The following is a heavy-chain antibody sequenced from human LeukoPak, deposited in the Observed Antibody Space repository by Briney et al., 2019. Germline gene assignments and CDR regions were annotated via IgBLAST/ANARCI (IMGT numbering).Heavy chain of an antibody. CDR2: IRHDGSKI. V-gene: IGHV3-30*02. D-gene: IGHD2-2*01. CDR1: GFTFSNYG. CDR3: PAYFDY. J-gene: IGHJ4*02. Sequence: GGSLRLSCEASGFTFSNYGMHWVRQAPGKGLEWAAFIRHDGSKIYYADSVKGRFTISRDSSKSTLYLQTNSLRAEDTAVYYCPAYFDYWGQGTLVTVSS.